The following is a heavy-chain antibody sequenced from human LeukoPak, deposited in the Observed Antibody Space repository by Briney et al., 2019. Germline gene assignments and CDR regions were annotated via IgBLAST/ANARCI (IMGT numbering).Heavy chain of an antibody. Sequence: GGSLRLSCAASGFTFSSYEMNWVRQAPGKGLEWVSYISSSGSTIYYADSVKGRFTISRDNSKNTLYLQMNSLRVEDTAVYYCARDRWFGESLPAQCDYWGQGSLVTVSS. J-gene: IGHJ4*02. CDR2: ISSSGSTI. D-gene: IGHD3-10*01. V-gene: IGHV3-48*03. CDR3: ARDRWFGESLPAQCDY. CDR1: GFTFSSYE.